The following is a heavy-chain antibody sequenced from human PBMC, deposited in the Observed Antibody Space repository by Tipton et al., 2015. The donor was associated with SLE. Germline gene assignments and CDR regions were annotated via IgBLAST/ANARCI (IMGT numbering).Heavy chain of an antibody. V-gene: IGHV3-7*01. CDR2: VKQDGSEK. CDR3: ARESHSYDAFDI. D-gene: IGHD5-18*01. CDR1: GFTFSSYW. J-gene: IGHJ3*02. Sequence: SLRLSCAASGFTFSSYWMSWVRQAPGKGLEWVANVKQDGSEKYYVDSVKGRFTISRDNAKNSLYLQMNSLRAEDTAVYYCARESHSYDAFDIWGQGTMVTVSS.